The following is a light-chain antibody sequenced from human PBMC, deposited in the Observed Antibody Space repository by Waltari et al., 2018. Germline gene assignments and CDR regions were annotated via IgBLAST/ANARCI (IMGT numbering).Light chain of an antibody. CDR2: GAS. CDR1: QGVSSSS. Sequence: EIVLTQSPGTLSLSPGEGATLSCRASQGVSSSSLAWYQQKPGQAPRLLIYGASNRATDIPDRFTGSGSGTDFTLTINRLEPEDFAVYYCQQYGNSRGSFGQGTKLEIK. CDR3: QQYGNSRGS. J-gene: IGKJ2*03. V-gene: IGKV3-20*01.